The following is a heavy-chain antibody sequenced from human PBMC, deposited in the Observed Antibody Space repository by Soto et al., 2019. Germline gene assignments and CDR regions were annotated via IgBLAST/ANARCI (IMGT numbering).Heavy chain of an antibody. Sequence: GSGPTLVKPPQTLTLTCTFSGFSLTTSRMGVGWIRQPPGKTLEWLAMVFWNDDKRYNPSLKSRLTITKDTSKNQVVLTMTNMDPVDTATYYCAQPRTSYFDYWCHVTLVTVSS. CDR1: GFSLTTSRMG. CDR2: VFWNDDK. D-gene: IGHD2-2*01. CDR3: AQPRTSYFDY. J-gene: IGHJ4*01. V-gene: IGHV2-5*01.